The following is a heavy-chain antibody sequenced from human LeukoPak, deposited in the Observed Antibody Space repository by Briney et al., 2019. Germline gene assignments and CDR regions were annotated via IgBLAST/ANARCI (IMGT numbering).Heavy chain of an antibody. CDR2: VSGSGST. Sequence: PSETLSLTCTVSGDSFTKYYWNWIRQAPGKGLEWIGYVSGSGSTKYNPSLKSRVSMSADTSKNQLSLQLTSLSAADTAVYYCVRARGYFVSDSWGPGTLVTVSS. CDR3: VRARGYFVSDS. CDR1: GDSFTKYY. D-gene: IGHD3-22*01. V-gene: IGHV4-59*01. J-gene: IGHJ4*02.